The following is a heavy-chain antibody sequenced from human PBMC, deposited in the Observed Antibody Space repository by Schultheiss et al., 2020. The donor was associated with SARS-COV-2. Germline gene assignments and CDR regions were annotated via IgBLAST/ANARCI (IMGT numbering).Heavy chain of an antibody. Sequence: ASVKVSCKASGYTFTSYGISWVRKAPGQGLEWMGWISAYNGNTNYAQKLQGRVTMTTDTSTSTAYMELRSLRSDDTAVYYCARVIAAASMIYYYYYMDVWGKGTTVTVSS. D-gene: IGHD6-13*01. CDR1: GYTFTSYG. J-gene: IGHJ6*03. CDR3: ARVIAAASMIYYYYYMDV. V-gene: IGHV1-18*01. CDR2: ISAYNGNT.